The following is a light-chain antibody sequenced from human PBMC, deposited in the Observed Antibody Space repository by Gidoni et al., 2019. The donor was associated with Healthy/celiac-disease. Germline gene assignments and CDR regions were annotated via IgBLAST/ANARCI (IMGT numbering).Light chain of an antibody. J-gene: IGKJ2*01. CDR1: QSISSY. CDR2: AAS. CDR3: QQSYSTPL. Sequence: DIQMTQSPSSLSASVGDRVTITCRASQSISSYLNWYQQKPGKAPKLLIYAASSLQSGVPSRFSGSGSGTDFTLTISSLQPEDFATYYCQQSYSTPLFXRXTKLEIK. V-gene: IGKV1-39*01.